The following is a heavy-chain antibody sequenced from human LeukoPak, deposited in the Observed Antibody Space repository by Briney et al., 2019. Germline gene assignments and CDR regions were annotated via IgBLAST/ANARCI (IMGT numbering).Heavy chain of an antibody. J-gene: IGHJ4*02. D-gene: IGHD5-18*01. Sequence: GASVKVSCKASGYTFTGYYMQWVRQAPGQGLEWMGRINPNSGGTNYAQKFQGRVTMTRDTSISTAYMELSRLRSDDTAVYYCASDTAMVPGYFDYWGQGTLVTVSS. CDR1: GYTFTGYY. CDR3: ASDTAMVPGYFDY. CDR2: INPNSGGT. V-gene: IGHV1-2*06.